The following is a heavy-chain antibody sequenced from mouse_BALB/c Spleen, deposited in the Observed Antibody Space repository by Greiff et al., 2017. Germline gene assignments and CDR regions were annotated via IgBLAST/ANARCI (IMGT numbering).Heavy chain of an antibody. D-gene: IGHD1-1*01. Sequence: VQLKESGTVLARPGASVKMSCKASGYSFTSYWMHWVKQRPGQGLEWIGAIYPGNSDTSYNQKFKGKAKLTAVTSANTAYMELSSLTNEDSAVYCCTKGSSYAAMDYWGQGTSVTVSA. J-gene: IGHJ4*01. CDR1: GYSFTSYW. V-gene: IGHV1-5*01. CDR3: TKGSSYAAMDY. CDR2: IYPGNSDT.